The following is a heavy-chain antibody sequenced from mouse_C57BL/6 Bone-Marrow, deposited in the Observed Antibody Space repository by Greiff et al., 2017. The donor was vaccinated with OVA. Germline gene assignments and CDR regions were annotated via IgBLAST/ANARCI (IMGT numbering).Heavy chain of an antibody. Sequence: EVKVVESGGGLVQPGGSLKLSCAASGFDFSRYWMSWVRQAPGKGLEWIGEINPDSSTINYTPSLKDKFIISRDNAKNTLYLQMNKMRSEDSALYYGSRLHYYGHFAYWGQGTTLTVSS. CDR2: INPDSSTI. V-gene: IGHV4-1*02. CDR3: SRLHYYGHFAY. CDR1: GFDFSRYW. D-gene: IGHD1-2*01. J-gene: IGHJ2*01.